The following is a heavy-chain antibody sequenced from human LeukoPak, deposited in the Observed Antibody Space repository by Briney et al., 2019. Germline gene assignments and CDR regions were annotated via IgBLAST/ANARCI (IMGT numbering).Heavy chain of an antibody. CDR3: ATGASRTYYYDSSGAKPAIDY. V-gene: IGHV4-31*03. CDR1: CRSINRGGYY. D-gene: IGHD3-22*01. Sequence: SDTLSLTCTVWCRSINRGGYYWIGIPEHPGKALEWIGYIYYSGRTFYNPSLKSRVTMSVDTSKNQFSLRLSSVPAADTPVYYCATGASRTYYYDSSGAKPAIDYWGQGTLVTVSS. CDR2: IYYSGRT. J-gene: IGHJ4*02.